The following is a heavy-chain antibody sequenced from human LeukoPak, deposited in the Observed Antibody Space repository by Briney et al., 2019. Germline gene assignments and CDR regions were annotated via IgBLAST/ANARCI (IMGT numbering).Heavy chain of an antibody. J-gene: IGHJ4*02. CDR1: GFTLSDAW. V-gene: IGHV3-15*01. CDR3: AKGVMGGSSWYFFDY. D-gene: IGHD6-13*01. CDR2: IKGKTDGGTT. Sequence: GGSLRLSCAASGFTLSDAWVSWVRQAPGKGLEWVGRIKGKTDGGTTDFAAPVKGRFTISRDDSKNTLYLQMNSLRAEDTAVYYCAKGVMGGSSWYFFDYWGQGTLVTVSS.